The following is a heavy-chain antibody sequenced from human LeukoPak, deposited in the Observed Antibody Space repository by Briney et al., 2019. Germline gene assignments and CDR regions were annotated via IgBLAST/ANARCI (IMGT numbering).Heavy chain of an antibody. CDR3: ARGEPYYDFWSGYSPDGFDI. Sequence: SETLSLTCTVSGGSIRSYYWSWIRQPAGKGLEWIGRIYTSGSTNYKPSLKSRVTMSVDTSKNQFSLKLSSVTAADTAVYYCARGEPYYDFWSGYSPDGFDIWGQGTMVTVSS. CDR1: GGSIRSYY. CDR2: IYTSGST. J-gene: IGHJ3*02. D-gene: IGHD3-3*01. V-gene: IGHV4-4*07.